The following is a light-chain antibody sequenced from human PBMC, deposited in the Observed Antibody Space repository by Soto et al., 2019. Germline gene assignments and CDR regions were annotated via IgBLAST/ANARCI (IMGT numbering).Light chain of an antibody. V-gene: IGKV1-39*01. CDR1: QNIFTY. CDR3: HQRSNWGT. Sequence: DIQMTQSPSSLSASVGDRVTITCRASQNIFTYLNWYQQRPGKAPNLLIYAASNLQSGVPSRFSGSGSGTDFTLTISSLQPEDFAVYYCHQRSNWGTFGQGTKVEIK. J-gene: IGKJ1*01. CDR2: AAS.